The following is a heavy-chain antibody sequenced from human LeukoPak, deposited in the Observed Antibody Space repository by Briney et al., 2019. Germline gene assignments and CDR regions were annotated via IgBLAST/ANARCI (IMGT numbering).Heavy chain of an antibody. CDR3: AKISMITFGGVIPSFDY. CDR2: ISGSGGST. D-gene: IGHD3-16*02. CDR1: GFTFSSYA. J-gene: IGHJ4*02. V-gene: IGHV3-23*01. Sequence: PGGSLRLSCAASGFTFSSYAMSWVRQAPGKGLEWVSAISGSGGSTYYADSVKVRFTISRDNSKNTLYLQMNSLRAEDTAVYYCAKISMITFGGVIPSFDYWGQGTLVTVSS.